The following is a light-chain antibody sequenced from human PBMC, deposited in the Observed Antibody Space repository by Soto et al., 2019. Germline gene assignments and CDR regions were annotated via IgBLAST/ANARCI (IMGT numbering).Light chain of an antibody. CDR1: QSVGNS. Sequence: DIQMNQSPSTLSASVGDRVSITCRASQSVGNSLAWYQQRPGKAPKLLIYAASTLENGVPTRFSGTGSETEFTLTVSSLQPDDSATYYCQQYNDYITFGQGTRLEIK. J-gene: IGKJ5*01. CDR2: AAS. V-gene: IGKV1-5*01. CDR3: QQYNDYIT.